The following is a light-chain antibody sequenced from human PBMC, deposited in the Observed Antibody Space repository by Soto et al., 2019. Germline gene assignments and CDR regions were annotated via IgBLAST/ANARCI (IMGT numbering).Light chain of an antibody. CDR3: QRYNSNSRT. J-gene: IGKJ1*01. Sequence: DIQMTQSPSTLSASVGDRVTITCRASQNVKNRVAWYQQKPGKAPKFLIYDASVLESGVPSRFSGSGSGTEFTLTISSLQPDDFATYYCQRYNSNSRTFGQGTNVEMK. CDR1: QNVKNR. CDR2: DAS. V-gene: IGKV1-5*01.